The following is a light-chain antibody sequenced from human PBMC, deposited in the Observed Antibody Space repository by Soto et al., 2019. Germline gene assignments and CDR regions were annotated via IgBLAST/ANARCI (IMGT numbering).Light chain of an antibody. CDR3: QHYGTSPTWT. J-gene: IGKJ1*01. V-gene: IGKV3-20*01. Sequence: DIVLTQSPGTLSLSPGERATLSCRPSQSVSGSYLAWYQQKPGQAPRLLIYGASSRATGIPDRFSGDGSGTDFTLTISRLEPEDFVVYYCQHYGTSPTWTFGQGTKVEVK. CDR2: GAS. CDR1: QSVSGSY.